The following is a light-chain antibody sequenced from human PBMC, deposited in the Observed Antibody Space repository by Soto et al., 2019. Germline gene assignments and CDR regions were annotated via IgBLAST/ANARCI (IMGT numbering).Light chain of an antibody. Sequence: QPVLTQSPSASASLGASVKLTCTLSSGYSTYAIAWHQQQPEKGPRFLMKLNSDGTHDKGDGIPDRFSGSTSGAERYLNIPGLQSEDEADYYCQTWDPVGVFGGGTKLTVL. CDR2: LNSDGTH. CDR1: SGYSTYA. J-gene: IGLJ2*01. V-gene: IGLV4-69*01. CDR3: QTWDPVGV.